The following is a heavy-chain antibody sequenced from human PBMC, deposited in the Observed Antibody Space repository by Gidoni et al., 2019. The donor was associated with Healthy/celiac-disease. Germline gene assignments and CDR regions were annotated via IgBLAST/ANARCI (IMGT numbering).Heavy chain of an antibody. J-gene: IGHJ5*02. CDR2: IYYSGST. D-gene: IGHD6-19*01. V-gene: IGHV4-31*03. CDR3: AREAESSGPNWFDP. Sequence: QVQLQESGPGLGKPSQTLSLTCTVSGGSISSGGYYWSWIRQHPGKGLEWIGYIYYSGSTYYNPSLKSRVTISVDTSKNQFSLKLSSVTAADTAVYYCAREAESSGPNWFDPWGQGTLVTVSS. CDR1: GGSISSGGYY.